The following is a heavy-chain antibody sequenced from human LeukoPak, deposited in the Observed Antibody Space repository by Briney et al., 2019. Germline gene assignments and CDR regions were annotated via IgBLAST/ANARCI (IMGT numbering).Heavy chain of an antibody. V-gene: IGHV4-59*08. Sequence: PPETLSLTCTVSGGSISSYYWSWIRQPPGKGLEWIGSIYHSGSTYYNPSLKSRVTISVDTSKNQFSLKLSSVTAADTAVYYCARTHSSSWLDYWGQGTLVTVSS. D-gene: IGHD6-13*01. CDR1: GGSISSYY. J-gene: IGHJ4*02. CDR3: ARTHSSSWLDY. CDR2: IYHSGST.